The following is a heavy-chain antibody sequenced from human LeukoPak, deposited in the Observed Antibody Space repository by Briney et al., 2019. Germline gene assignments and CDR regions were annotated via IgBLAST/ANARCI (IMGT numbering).Heavy chain of an antibody. CDR3: ARPSSRWLQFDY. J-gene: IGHJ4*02. Sequence: GGSLRLSCAASGFTFSTFAMIWVRQPPGKGLEWVSSIFPSGGEIHYADSVRGRFTISRDNAKNSLYLQMNSLRAEDTAVYYCARPSSRWLQFDYWGQGTLVTVSS. CDR1: GFTFSTFA. V-gene: IGHV3-21*01. CDR2: IFPSGGEI. D-gene: IGHD5-24*01.